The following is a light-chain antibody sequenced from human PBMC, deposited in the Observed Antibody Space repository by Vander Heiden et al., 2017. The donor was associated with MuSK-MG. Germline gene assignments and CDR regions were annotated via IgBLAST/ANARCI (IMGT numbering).Light chain of an antibody. Sequence: YVLTQPPSVSVAPGQTARITCGGNSIGSKSVHWFQHKPGQAPVVVVYDDSDRPSGIPERFSGSNSGNTATLTISGVEAGDEADYYCQVWDSSSHHVVFGGGTKLTVL. CDR3: QVWDSSSHHVV. CDR2: DDS. J-gene: IGLJ2*01. V-gene: IGLV3-21*02. CDR1: SIGSKS.